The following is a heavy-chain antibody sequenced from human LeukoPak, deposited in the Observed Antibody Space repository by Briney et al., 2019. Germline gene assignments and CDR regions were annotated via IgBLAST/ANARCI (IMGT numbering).Heavy chain of an antibody. Sequence: ASVKVSCKASGYTLTNYYMHWVRQAPGQGLEWMGRINPNGGGTNYAQKFQGRVTMTRDTSITTAYMELSRLRSDDTAVYYCARVETYYFTPWGQGTLVTVSS. CDR3: ARVETYYFTP. D-gene: IGHD3-10*01. J-gene: IGHJ5*02. V-gene: IGHV1-2*06. CDR1: GYTLTNYY. CDR2: INPNGGGT.